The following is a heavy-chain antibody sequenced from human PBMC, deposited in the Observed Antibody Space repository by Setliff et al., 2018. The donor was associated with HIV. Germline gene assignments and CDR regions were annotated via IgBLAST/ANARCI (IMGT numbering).Heavy chain of an antibody. D-gene: IGHD6-13*01. CDR1: GYTFTSYD. CDR2: MNPKSGNT. V-gene: IGHV1-8*02. J-gene: IGHJ4*02. CDR3: ARGIPGYRSSWHFYY. Sequence: ASVKVSCKASGYTFTSYDFNWVRQATGQGLEWMGWMNPKSGNTGYAQKFQGRVIMNRSTSKTTAYMELSSLRSQDTAVYYCARGIPGYRSSWHFYYWGQGSLVTVSS.